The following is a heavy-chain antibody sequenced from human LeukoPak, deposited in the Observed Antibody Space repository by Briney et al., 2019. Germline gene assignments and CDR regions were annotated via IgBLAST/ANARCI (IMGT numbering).Heavy chain of an antibody. J-gene: IGHJ4*01. D-gene: IGHD2-15*01. Sequence: EASVKVSCKVSGYTLTELSMHWVRQAPGKGLEWMGGFDPEDGETIYAQKFQGRVTMTEDTSTDTAYMELSSLRSEDTAVYYCARDVCSGGSCYSAFDYWGQGTLVTVSS. CDR3: ARDVCSGGSCYSAFDY. V-gene: IGHV1-24*01. CDR2: FDPEDGET. CDR1: GYTLTELS.